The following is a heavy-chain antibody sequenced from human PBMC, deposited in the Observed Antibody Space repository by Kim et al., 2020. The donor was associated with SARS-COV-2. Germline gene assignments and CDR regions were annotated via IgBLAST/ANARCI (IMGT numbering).Heavy chain of an antibody. D-gene: IGHD3-22*01. CDR2: ISGDNGDT. V-gene: IGHV1-3*01. J-gene: IGHJ4*02. Sequence: ASVKVSCKTSGYTFTYYAMHWVRQAPGQRLEWMGYISGDNGDTKYSQKFQGRVTITRDTSATTAYMELSSLTSEDTAVYYCARGAGGYAGYILDDWGQGTLAIVSS. CDR3: ARGAGGYAGYILDD. CDR1: GYTFTYYA.